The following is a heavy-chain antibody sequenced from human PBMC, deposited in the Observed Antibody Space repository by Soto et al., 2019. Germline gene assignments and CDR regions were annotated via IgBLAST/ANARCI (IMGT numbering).Heavy chain of an antibody. CDR2: VSSTSSYK. V-gene: IGHV3-21*01. CDR1: GFTFRHYI. CDR3: ATDRGRGSPVSGGLDV. Sequence: EVQLVESGGGLVKPGGSLRLSCAASGFTFRHYIMNWVRQAPGKGLEWVAFVSSTSSYKYYAGSVRGRFTISRDNATNSLYLQMNTLRAEDTAVYYCATDRGRGSPVSGGLDVWGQGTTVTVAS. J-gene: IGHJ6*02. D-gene: IGHD3-10*01.